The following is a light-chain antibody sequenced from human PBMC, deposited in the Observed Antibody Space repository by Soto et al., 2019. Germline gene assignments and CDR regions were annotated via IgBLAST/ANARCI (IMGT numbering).Light chain of an antibody. Sequence: EIVLTQSPGTPSLSPGERATLSCRASQSVSSSYLAWYQQKPGQAPRLLIYGASSRATGIPARFSGSGSGTDVTLTISRLEPEDFAVYYCQQYGSSPITVGQGTRLESK. J-gene: IGKJ5*01. V-gene: IGKV3-20*01. CDR3: QQYGSSPIT. CDR1: QSVSSSY. CDR2: GAS.